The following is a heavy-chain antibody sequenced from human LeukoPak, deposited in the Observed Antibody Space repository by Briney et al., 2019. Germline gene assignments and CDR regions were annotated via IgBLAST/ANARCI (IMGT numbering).Heavy chain of an antibody. CDR1: GGSVSSGSYY. Sequence: SETLSLTCTVSGGSVSSGSYYWSWIRQPPGKGLEWIGYIYYSGSTNYNPSLKSRVTISVDTSKNQFSLKLSSVTAADTAVYYCARGQEYCSGGSCPLDYWGQGTLVTVSS. J-gene: IGHJ4*02. D-gene: IGHD2-15*01. CDR3: ARGQEYCSGGSCPLDY. V-gene: IGHV4-61*01. CDR2: IYYSGST.